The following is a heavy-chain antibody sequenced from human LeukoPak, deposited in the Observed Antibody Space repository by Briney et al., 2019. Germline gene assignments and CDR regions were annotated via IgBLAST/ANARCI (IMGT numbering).Heavy chain of an antibody. Sequence: PGGSLRLSCAASGVTVRSNYMSGGRQAPGEGVEGGSGIYSGGSTYYADSVKGRFTISRDNSKNTLYLQMNSLRAEDTAVYYCARTFKFSTIRGSLDAFDIWGQGTMVTVSS. J-gene: IGHJ3*02. D-gene: IGHD3-16*01. CDR3: ARTFKFSTIRGSLDAFDI. CDR2: IYSGGST. V-gene: IGHV3-53*01. CDR1: GVTVRSNY.